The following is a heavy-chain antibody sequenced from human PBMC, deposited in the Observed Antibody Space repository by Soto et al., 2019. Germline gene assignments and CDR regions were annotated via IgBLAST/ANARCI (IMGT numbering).Heavy chain of an antibody. CDR2: IWGSGDRT. V-gene: IGHV3-23*01. Sequence: PGGSLRLSCAASGFAFRTYAMAWVRQAPGKGLEWVSGIWGSGDRTFYAGSVKGRFTISRDNSRNTLYLQMYSLTAEDTALYYCAKTXPYCGGDCSRYFYGMDVWGPGTTVTVSS. CDR3: AKTXPYCGGDCSRYFYGMDV. D-gene: IGHD2-21*02. CDR1: GFAFRTYA. J-gene: IGHJ6*02.